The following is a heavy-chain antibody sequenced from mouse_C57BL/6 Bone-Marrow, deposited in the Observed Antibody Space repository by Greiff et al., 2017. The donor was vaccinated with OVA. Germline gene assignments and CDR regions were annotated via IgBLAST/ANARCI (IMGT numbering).Heavy chain of an antibody. CDR3: ARFGHYYGSSFYYFDY. Sequence: VQLQQPGAELVKPGASVKLSCKASGYTFTSYWMHWVKQRPGRGLEWIGRIDPNSGGTKYNEKFKSKATLTVDKPSSTAYMQLSSLTSEDSAVYYCARFGHYYGSSFYYFDYWGQGTTLTVSS. J-gene: IGHJ2*01. V-gene: IGHV1-72*01. D-gene: IGHD1-1*01. CDR2: IDPNSGGT. CDR1: GYTFTSYW.